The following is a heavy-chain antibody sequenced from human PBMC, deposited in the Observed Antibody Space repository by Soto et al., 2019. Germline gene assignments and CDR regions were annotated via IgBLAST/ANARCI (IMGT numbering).Heavy chain of an antibody. D-gene: IGHD3-9*01. Sequence: GASVKVSCKVSGYTLTELSMHWVRQAPGKGLEWMGGFDPEDGETIYAQKFQGRVTMTEDTSTDTAYMELSSLRSEDTAVYYCATGPFAEAPRHFDWLLFPGLRFDYWGQGTLVTVSS. CDR2: FDPEDGET. CDR3: ATGPFAEAPRHFDWLLFPGLRFDY. CDR1: GYTLTELS. J-gene: IGHJ4*02. V-gene: IGHV1-24*01.